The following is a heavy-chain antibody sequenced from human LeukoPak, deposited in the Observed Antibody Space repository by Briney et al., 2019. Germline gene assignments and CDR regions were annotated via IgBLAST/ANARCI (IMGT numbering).Heavy chain of an antibody. D-gene: IGHD3-22*01. CDR1: GLTFSSYW. Sequence: PGGSLRLSCAASGLTFSSYWMSWVRQAPGKGLEGVANIKQDGSEKYYVDSVKGRFTISRDNAKNSLYLRMNSLRAEDTAVYYCARVGYYYDSSGSWAYAFDIWGQGTMVTVSS. CDR3: ARVGYYYDSSGSWAYAFDI. V-gene: IGHV3-7*05. J-gene: IGHJ3*02. CDR2: IKQDGSEK.